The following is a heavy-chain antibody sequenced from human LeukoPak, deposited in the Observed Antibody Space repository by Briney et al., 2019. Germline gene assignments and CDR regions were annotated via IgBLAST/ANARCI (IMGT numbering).Heavy chain of an antibody. J-gene: IGHJ3*02. Sequence: PSGKPCSKPSRYTFTGYYMHSGRRAAGHRLECMRWINPNSGDTKYAQKFQGRVTTTRDTSISTAYMELTRLRSDDSAVYYCARGETEETGTRPDAFDIWGEGTMVTVSS. V-gene: IGHV1-2*02. CDR2: INPNSGDT. CDR3: ARGETEETGTRPDAFDI. D-gene: IGHD6-13*01. CDR1: RYTFTGYY.